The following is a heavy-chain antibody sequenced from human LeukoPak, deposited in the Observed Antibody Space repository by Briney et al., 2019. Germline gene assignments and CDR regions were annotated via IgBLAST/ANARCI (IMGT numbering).Heavy chain of an antibody. V-gene: IGHV3-7*03. CDR2: IKQDGSEK. Sequence: GGSLRLSCAASGFTFSRYWMSWVRQAPGKGLEWVANIKQDGSEKNYVDSVRGRFTISRDNAKNSLYLQMNSLRAEDMALYYCAKDKNVRGYSYGFNAFDIWGQGTMVTVSS. J-gene: IGHJ3*02. CDR3: AKDKNVRGYSYGFNAFDI. D-gene: IGHD5-18*01. CDR1: GFTFSRYW.